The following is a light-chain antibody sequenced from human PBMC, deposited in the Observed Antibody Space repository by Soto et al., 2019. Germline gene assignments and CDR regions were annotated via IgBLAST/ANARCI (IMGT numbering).Light chain of an antibody. CDR1: QSVSSN. V-gene: IGKV3-15*01. Sequence: EIVSTQSPGTLSLSPGERATLSCRASQSVSSNLAWYQQKPGQAPRLLIYDASTRATGIPARFSGSGSGTEFILTISSVESEDFAIYYCQQHNDWPTFGQGTRLEI. CDR2: DAS. J-gene: IGKJ5*01. CDR3: QQHNDWPT.